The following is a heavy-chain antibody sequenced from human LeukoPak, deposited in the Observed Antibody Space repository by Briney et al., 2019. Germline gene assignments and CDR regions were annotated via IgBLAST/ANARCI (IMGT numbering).Heavy chain of an antibody. CDR2: ISTYNGNT. CDR1: GYTFTSYG. CDR3: ARPFMEQLVPFDP. J-gene: IGHJ5*02. Sequence: GASVKVSCKASGYTFTSYGISWVRQAPGQGLKWMGWISTYNGNTNYAQKLQGRVTLTTDTSTNTAYMELTSLRSDDTAVYYCARPFMEQLVPFDPWGQGTLVTVSS. V-gene: IGHV1-18*01. D-gene: IGHD6-13*01.